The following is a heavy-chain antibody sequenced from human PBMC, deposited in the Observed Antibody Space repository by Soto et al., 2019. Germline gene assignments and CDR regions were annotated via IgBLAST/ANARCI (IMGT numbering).Heavy chain of an antibody. V-gene: IGHV4-4*02. D-gene: IGHD5-12*01. CDR1: GGSISSSNW. J-gene: IGHJ5*02. CDR3: ARAVRGYSRYAAPFGP. CDR2: IYHSGST. Sequence: PSETLSLTCAVSGGSISSSNWWSWVRQPPGKGLEWIGEIYHSGSTNYNPSLKSRVTISVDKSKNQFSLKLSSVTAADTAVYYCARAVRGYSRYAAPFGPWGQGTLVTVSS.